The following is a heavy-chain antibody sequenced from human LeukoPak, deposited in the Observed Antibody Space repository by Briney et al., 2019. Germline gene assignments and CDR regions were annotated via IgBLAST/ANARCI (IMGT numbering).Heavy chain of an antibody. J-gene: IGHJ2*01. CDR3: ARDGDYSGRLPFGYFDL. CDR2: INHSGST. V-gene: IGHV4-34*01. D-gene: IGHD1-26*01. CDR1: GGSFSGYY. Sequence: PSETLSLTCAVYGGSFSGYYWSWIRQPPGKGLEWIGEINHSGSTNYNPSLKSRVTISVDTSKNQFSLKLSSVTAADTAVYYCARDGDYSGRLPFGYFDLWGRGTLVTVSS.